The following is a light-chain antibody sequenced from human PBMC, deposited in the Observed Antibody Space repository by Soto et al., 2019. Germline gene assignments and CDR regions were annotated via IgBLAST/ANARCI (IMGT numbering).Light chain of an antibody. J-gene: IGKJ1*01. CDR3: QQYGSWT. V-gene: IGKV3-20*01. CDR1: QTISSDY. CDR2: GTS. Sequence: EIVLTQSPGTLSVSPGERVTLSCRASQTISSDYLAWYQQKPGQAPSLLIYGTSSRATGIPDRFSGSGSGTDCTLTISRLEPEDSAIYYCQQYGSWTFGQGTKVEIK.